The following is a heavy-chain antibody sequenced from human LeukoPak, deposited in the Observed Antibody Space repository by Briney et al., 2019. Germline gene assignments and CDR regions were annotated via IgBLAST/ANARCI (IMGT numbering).Heavy chain of an antibody. V-gene: IGHV3-20*04. CDR3: ARDELLNRNWFDP. D-gene: IGHD3-10*01. Sequence: GGSLRLSCRGSGFKFDGYGVTWVRQAPGKGLEWVSDINWNGDSTGYAHSVRGRFTISRDNSKNSVYLQMNSLRVEDTAFYYCARDELLNRNWFDPWGQGTLVTVSS. J-gene: IGHJ5*02. CDR1: GFKFDGYG. CDR2: INWNGDST.